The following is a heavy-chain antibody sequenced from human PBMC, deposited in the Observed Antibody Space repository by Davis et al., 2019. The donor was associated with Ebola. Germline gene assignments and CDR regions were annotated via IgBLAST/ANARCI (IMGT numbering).Heavy chain of an antibody. CDR3: ARDPLVRGVIKEAYYYMDV. V-gene: IGHV1-46*01. Sequence: ASVKVSCKASGYTFTSYYMHWVRQAPGQGLEWMGIINPSGGSTSYAQKFQGRVTMTRDTSTSTVYMELSSLRSEDTAVYYCARDPLVRGVIKEAYYYMDVWGKGTTVTVSS. J-gene: IGHJ6*03. CDR2: INPSGGST. D-gene: IGHD3-10*01. CDR1: GYTFTSYY.